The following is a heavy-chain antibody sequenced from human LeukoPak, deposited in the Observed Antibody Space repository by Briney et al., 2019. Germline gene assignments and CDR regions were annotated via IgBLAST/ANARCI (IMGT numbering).Heavy chain of an antibody. V-gene: IGHV3-23*01. D-gene: IGHD1-1*01. CDR1: GFTFSSYA. J-gene: IGHJ4*02. CDR3: AKGNWNDPPRYYFDY. Sequence: PGGSLRLSCAASGFTFSSYAMSWVRQAPGKGLEWVSAISGSGGSTYYADSVKGRFTISRDNSKNTLYLHMNSLRAEDTAVYYCAKGNWNDPPRYYFDYWGQGTLVTVSS. CDR2: ISGSGGST.